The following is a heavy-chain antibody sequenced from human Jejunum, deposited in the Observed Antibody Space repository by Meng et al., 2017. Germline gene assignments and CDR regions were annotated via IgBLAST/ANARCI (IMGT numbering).Heavy chain of an antibody. Sequence: RQESGPGLVRPSETLSLTCTVSGGFASSGSYYWTWVRQSPGKGLEWIGYNFDNGRTNYNPSLKSRVTMSVDTSRNQFSLKLSSVTAADTAVYYCARDNWGSIDYWGQGVLVTVSS. J-gene: IGHJ4*02. CDR1: GGFASSGSYY. CDR2: NFDNGRT. CDR3: ARDNWGSIDY. D-gene: IGHD7-27*01. V-gene: IGHV4-61*01.